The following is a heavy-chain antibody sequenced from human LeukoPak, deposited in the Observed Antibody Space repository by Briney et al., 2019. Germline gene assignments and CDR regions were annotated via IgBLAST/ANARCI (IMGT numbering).Heavy chain of an antibody. CDR3: ARDPYYYGSGSYYRVFDY. Sequence: NPSETLSLTCTVSGGSISSSSYYWGWIRQPPGKGLEWIGSIYYSGSTYYNPSLKSRVTISVDTSKNQFSLKLSSVTAADTAVYYCARDPYYYGSGSYYRVFDYWGQGTLVTVSS. J-gene: IGHJ4*02. V-gene: IGHV4-39*07. D-gene: IGHD3-10*01. CDR2: IYYSGST. CDR1: GGSISSSSYY.